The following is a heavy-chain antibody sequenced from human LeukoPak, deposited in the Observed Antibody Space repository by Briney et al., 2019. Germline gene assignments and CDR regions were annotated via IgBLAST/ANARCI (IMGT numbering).Heavy chain of an antibody. CDR1: GYTFTHYY. CDR3: ARDTGYSSSWSPAYYYYYYMDV. V-gene: IGHV1-2*02. Sequence: GASVTVSFMSSGYTFTHYYMHGVRQARGQRREWMGLINPKTGGTNYAQKFQGRVTMTRDTSISTAYMELSRLRSDDTAVYYCARDTGYSSSWSPAYYYYYYMDVWGKGTTVTVSS. CDR2: INPKTGGT. D-gene: IGHD6-13*01. J-gene: IGHJ6*03.